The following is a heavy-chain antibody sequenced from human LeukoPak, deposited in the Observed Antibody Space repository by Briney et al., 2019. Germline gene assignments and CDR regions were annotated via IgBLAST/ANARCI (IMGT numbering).Heavy chain of an antibody. Sequence: SETLSLTCTVSGGSISSYYWSWIRQPPGKGLEWIGYIYTSGSTNYNPSLKSRVTISVDTSKNQFSLKLSSVTAADTAVYYCVSGGNFDYWGQGTLVTVSS. V-gene: IGHV4-4*09. CDR3: VSGGNFDY. CDR1: GGSISSYY. J-gene: IGHJ4*02. CDR2: IYTSGST. D-gene: IGHD2-21*01.